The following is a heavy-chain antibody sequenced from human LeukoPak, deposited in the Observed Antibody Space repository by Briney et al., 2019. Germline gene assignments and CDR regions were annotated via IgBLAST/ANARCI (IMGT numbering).Heavy chain of an antibody. Sequence: GGSLRLSCAASGFTFDDYVMHWVRQAAGKGLEWGSFISGDGGATYYADSAKGRFTISRDNGRKSLYLQMHSLRTEDTALYYCAKGGYTYGGRLFDYWGQGTLVTVPS. CDR1: GFTFDDYV. V-gene: IGHV3-43*02. CDR2: ISGDGGAT. J-gene: IGHJ4*02. D-gene: IGHD5-18*01. CDR3: AKGGYTYGGRLFDY.